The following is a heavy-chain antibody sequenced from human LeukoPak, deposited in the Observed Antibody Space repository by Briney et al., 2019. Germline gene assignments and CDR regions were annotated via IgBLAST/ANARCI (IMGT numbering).Heavy chain of an antibody. CDR1: GFTLSRYA. Sequence: PGASLRLSCAASGFTLSRYAISSVGQAPGKGLDWVSAMSGSGGSTYYADSVTGRFTLSRGNSKNTLYLQMNSLSAEDTAVYYCAQSPGYCSSTRCYPVGWFYYFLAIWGNGTPVTASS. D-gene: IGHD2-2*01. CDR2: MSGSGGST. V-gene: IGHV3-23*01. CDR3: AQSPGYCSSTRCYPVGWFYYFLAI. J-gene: IGHJ6*03.